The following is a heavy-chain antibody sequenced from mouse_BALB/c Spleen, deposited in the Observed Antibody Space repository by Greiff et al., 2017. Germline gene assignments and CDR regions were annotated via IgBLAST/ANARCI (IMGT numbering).Heavy chain of an antibody. CDR1: GYSITSGYY. CDR3: ASYGNYEGYDMDY. J-gene: IGHJ4*01. D-gene: IGHD2-1*01. V-gene: IGHV3-6*02. CDR2: ISYDGSN. Sequence: EVKLVESGPGLVKPSQSLSLTCSVTGYSITSGYYWNWIRQFPGNKLEWMGYISYDGSNNYNPSLKNRISITRDTSKNQFFLKLNSVTTEDTATYYCASYGNYEGYDMDYWGQGTSVTVSS.